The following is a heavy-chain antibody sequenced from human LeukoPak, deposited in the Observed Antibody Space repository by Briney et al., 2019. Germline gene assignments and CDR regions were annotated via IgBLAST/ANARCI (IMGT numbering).Heavy chain of an antibody. J-gene: IGHJ4*02. Sequence: SETLSLTRTVSGGSISSSSYYWGWIRQPPGKGLEWIGSIYYSGSTYYNPSLKSRVTISVDTSKNQFSLKLSSVTAADTAVYYCARDSNYDFWSGSLYYFDYWGQGTLVTVSS. CDR1: GGSISSSSYY. CDR3: ARDSNYDFWSGSLYYFDY. CDR2: IYYSGST. D-gene: IGHD3-3*01. V-gene: IGHV4-39*02.